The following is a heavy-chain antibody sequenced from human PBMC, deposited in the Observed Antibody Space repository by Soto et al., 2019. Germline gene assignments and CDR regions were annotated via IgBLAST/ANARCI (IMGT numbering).Heavy chain of an antibody. CDR3: ARRRYYDFWSGYLTNYYYYYGMDV. V-gene: IGHV4-34*01. Sequence: SETLSLTCAVYGGSFSGYYWSWIRQPPGKGLEWIGEINHSGSTNYNPSLKSRVTISVDTSKNQFSLKLSSVTAADTAVYYCARRRYYDFWSGYLTNYYYYYGMDVWGQGTTVS. J-gene: IGHJ6*02. CDR1: GGSFSGYY. CDR2: INHSGST. D-gene: IGHD3-3*01.